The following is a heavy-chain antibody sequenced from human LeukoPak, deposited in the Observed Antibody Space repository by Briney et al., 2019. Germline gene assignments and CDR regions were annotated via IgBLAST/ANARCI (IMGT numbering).Heavy chain of an antibody. Sequence: GGSLRLSCAASEFTFWMHWVRQAPGKGLVWVSQINGDGSSTSYADSVKGRFTISRDNAKNTLYLQMNSLRAEDTAVYYCGNLDWGQGTLVTVSS. CDR1: EFTFW. V-gene: IGHV3-74*01. J-gene: IGHJ4*02. CDR2: INGDGSST. CDR3: GNLD.